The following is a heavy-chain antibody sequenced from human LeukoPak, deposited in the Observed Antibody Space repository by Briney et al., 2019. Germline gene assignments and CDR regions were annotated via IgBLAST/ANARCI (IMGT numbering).Heavy chain of an antibody. CDR3: ARGPSTYYDFWSGLRYFDY. CDR2: INHSGST. CDR1: GGSFSGYY. Sequence: SETLSLTCAVSGGSFSGYYWSWIRQPPGQGLEWIGEINHSGSTNYNPSLTSRVTISVDTSKNQFSLKLSSVTAADTAVYYCARGPSTYYDFWSGLRYFDYWGQGTLVTVSS. D-gene: IGHD3-3*01. V-gene: IGHV4-34*01. J-gene: IGHJ4*02.